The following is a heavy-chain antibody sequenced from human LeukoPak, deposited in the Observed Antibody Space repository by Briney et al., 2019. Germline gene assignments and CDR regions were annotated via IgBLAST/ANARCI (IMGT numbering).Heavy chain of an antibody. CDR1: GYTFTSYG. V-gene: IGHV1-18*01. CDR3: ARGPYGYDFWSGYHFDY. CDR2: IRAYNGNT. J-gene: IGHJ4*02. D-gene: IGHD3-3*01. Sequence: ASVKVSCKASGYTFTSYGISWVRQVPGQGLEWMGWIRAYNGNTNYAQKLQDRVTMTTDTSTSTAYMELRSLRSDDTAVYYCARGPYGYDFWSGYHFDYWGQGTLVTVSS.